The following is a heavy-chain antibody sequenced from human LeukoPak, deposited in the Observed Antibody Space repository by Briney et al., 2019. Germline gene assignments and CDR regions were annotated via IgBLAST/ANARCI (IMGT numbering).Heavy chain of an antibody. D-gene: IGHD2-2*01. J-gene: IGHJ4*02. CDR1: GYSITSGYY. CDR2: IYHSGST. V-gene: IGHV4-38-2*02. Sequence: PSETPSLTSAVSGYSITSGYYWGWIRQPPGKGLEWIGSIYHSGSTYYNPSLKSRVTISVDTSKNQFSLKLSSVTAADTAVYYCARDLPAVVPAASKSDWGQGTLVTVSS. CDR3: ARDLPAVVPAASKSD.